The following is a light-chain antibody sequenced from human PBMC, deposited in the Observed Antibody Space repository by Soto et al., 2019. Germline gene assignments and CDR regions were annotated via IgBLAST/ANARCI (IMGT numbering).Light chain of an antibody. CDR2: EVS. V-gene: IGLV2-14*01. Sequence: QSALTQPASVSGTPGQSITISCTGSNSDVGIYDFVSCYQHHPGRAPKLIVSEVSHRPSGVSNRFSGSKSANTASLTISGLQSADEADYYFISYTSDDVRYVFGTGTKVTVL. J-gene: IGLJ1*01. CDR3: ISYTSDDVRYV. CDR1: NSDVGIYDF.